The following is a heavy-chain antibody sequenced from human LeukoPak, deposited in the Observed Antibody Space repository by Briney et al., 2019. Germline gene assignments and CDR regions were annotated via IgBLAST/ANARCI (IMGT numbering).Heavy chain of an antibody. V-gene: IGHV3-53*01. J-gene: IGHJ4*02. CDR3: ARMLISSGYYVDS. CDR2: IYSGGTT. Sequence: GGSLRLSCAASGFTVSSNYMSWVRQAPGKGLEWVSVIYSGGTTYYADSVKGRFTISRGISKNTLYLQMHSLRVEDTAVYYCARMLISSGYYVDSWGQGTLVTVSS. D-gene: IGHD3-22*01. CDR1: GFTVSSNY.